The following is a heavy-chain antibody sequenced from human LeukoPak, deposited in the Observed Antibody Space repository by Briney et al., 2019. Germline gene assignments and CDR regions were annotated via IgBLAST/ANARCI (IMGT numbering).Heavy chain of an antibody. V-gene: IGHV4-39*07. CDR3: ARAVIRASNGGSHYYYMDV. CDR2: IYDSGST. Sequence: PSETMSLTCTVSGDSVSSTSYSWGWIRQPPGKGLEFIGSIYDSGSTYDNPSLKSRVTISVDTSKNQFSLNLSSVTAADTAMYYCARAVIRASNGGSHYYYMDVWGKGTTVIVSS. D-gene: IGHD5-18*01. CDR1: GDSVSSTSYS. J-gene: IGHJ6*03.